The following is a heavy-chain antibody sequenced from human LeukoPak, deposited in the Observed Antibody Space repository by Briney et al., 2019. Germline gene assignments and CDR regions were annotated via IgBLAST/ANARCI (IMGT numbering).Heavy chain of an antibody. Sequence: PGGSLRLSCAASGFTFSSYEMNWVRQAPGKGLEWVSYISSSGSTIYYADSVKGQFTISRDSAKNSLYLQMNSLRAEDTAVYYCARVRDIVGATDFDYWGQGTLVTVSS. J-gene: IGHJ4*02. CDR1: GFTFSSYE. CDR2: ISSSGSTI. D-gene: IGHD1-26*01. V-gene: IGHV3-48*03. CDR3: ARVRDIVGATDFDY.